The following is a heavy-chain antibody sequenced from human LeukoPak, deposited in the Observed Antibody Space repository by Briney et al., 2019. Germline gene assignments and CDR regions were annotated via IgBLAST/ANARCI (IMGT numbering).Heavy chain of an antibody. Sequence: SETLSLTCTVSAGSISSYYWSWIRQPPGKGPEWIGYIYYSGSTNYNPSLKSRVTISVDTSENQFSLKLSSVTAADTAVYYCARDTSNTAMAHYWGQGTLVTVSS. CDR3: ARDTSNTAMAHY. CDR1: AGSISSYY. CDR2: IYYSGST. J-gene: IGHJ4*02. V-gene: IGHV4-59*01. D-gene: IGHD5-18*01.